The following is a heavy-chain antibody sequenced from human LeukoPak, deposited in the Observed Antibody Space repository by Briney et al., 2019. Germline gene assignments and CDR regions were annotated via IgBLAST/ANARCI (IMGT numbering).Heavy chain of an antibody. V-gene: IGHV3-21*01. Sequence: PGGSLRLSCAASGFGFSSYSMNWVRQAPGKGLEWVSSISSSSSYIYYADSVKGRFTISRDNAKNSLYLLMNSLRAEDTAVYYCARDDCSSTSCYKEGDFDYWGQGTLVTVSS. CDR3: ARDDCSSTSCYKEGDFDY. D-gene: IGHD2-2*02. J-gene: IGHJ4*02. CDR1: GFGFSSYS. CDR2: ISSSSSYI.